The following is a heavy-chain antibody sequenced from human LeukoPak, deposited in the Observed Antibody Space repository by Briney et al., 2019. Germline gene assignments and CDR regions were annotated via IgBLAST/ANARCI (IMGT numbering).Heavy chain of an antibody. V-gene: IGHV4-30-2*01. CDR2: IYHSGST. CDR3: AREVVLQNHRNGLDY. CDR1: GGSISSGGYS. D-gene: IGHD2/OR15-2a*01. J-gene: IGHJ4*02. Sequence: SEALSLICAVSGGSISSGGYSWSWIRQPPGKGLEWIGYIYHSGSTYYNPSLKSRVTISVDRSKNQFSLKLSSVTAADTAVYYCAREVVLQNHRNGLDYWGQGTLVTVSS.